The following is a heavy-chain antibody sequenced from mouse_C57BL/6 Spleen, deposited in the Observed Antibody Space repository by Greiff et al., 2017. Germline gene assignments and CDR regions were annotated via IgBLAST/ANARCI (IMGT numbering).Heavy chain of an antibody. Sequence: QVTLKVSGPGILQPSQTLSLTCSFSGFSLSTFGMGVVWVRRPSGKGLEWLAHIGRDDDKYYNPDLKSRLTISKDTSKNQVFLTIANVDTAATATYYCARREEYYGSRGYWGQGTSVTVSS. D-gene: IGHD1-1*01. CDR2: IGRDDDK. J-gene: IGHJ4*01. V-gene: IGHV8-8*01. CDR3: ARREEYYGSRGY. CDR1: GFSLSTFGMG.